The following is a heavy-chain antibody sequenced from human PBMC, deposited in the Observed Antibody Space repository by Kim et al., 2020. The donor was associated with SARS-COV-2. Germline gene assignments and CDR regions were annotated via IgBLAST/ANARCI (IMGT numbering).Heavy chain of an antibody. CDR3: ARHSLSRAVPYYYGMDV. V-gene: IGHV4-39*01. CDR1: GGSISSSSYY. CDR2: IYYSGST. J-gene: IGHJ6*02. D-gene: IGHD3-10*01. Sequence: SETLSLTCTVSGGSISSSSYYWGWIRQPPGKGLEWIGSIYYSGSTYYNPSLKSRVTISVDTSKNQFSLKLSSVTAADTAVYYCARHSLSRAVPYYYGMDVWGQGTTVTVSS.